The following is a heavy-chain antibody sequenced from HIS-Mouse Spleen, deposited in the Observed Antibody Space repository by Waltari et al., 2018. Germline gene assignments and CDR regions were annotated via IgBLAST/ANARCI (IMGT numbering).Heavy chain of an antibody. Sequence: QVQLVQSGAEVKKPGASVKVSCKASGYTSTGYYMHWVRQATGHGLEWMGWINPNSGGTNYAQKFQGRVTMTRDTSISTAYMELSRLRSDDTAVYYCARGSVVVVAALSRYYFDYWGQGTLVTVSS. J-gene: IGHJ4*02. D-gene: IGHD2-15*01. CDR3: ARGSVVVVAALSRYYFDY. V-gene: IGHV1-2*02. CDR1: GYTSTGYY. CDR2: INPNSGGT.